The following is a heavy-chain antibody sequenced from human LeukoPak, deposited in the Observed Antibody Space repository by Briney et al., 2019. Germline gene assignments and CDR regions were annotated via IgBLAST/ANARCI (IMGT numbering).Heavy chain of an antibody. J-gene: IGHJ4*02. CDR1: GGSISRYY. D-gene: IGHD3-22*01. Sequence: SETLSLTCTVSGGSISRYYWSWIRQPPGKGLDWIGYIYYSGSTNYNPSLKSRVTISVDTSKNQFSLRLSSVTAADTAVYYCARDPSGYFNYWGQGTLATVSS. V-gene: IGHV4-59*01. CDR3: ARDPSGYFNY. CDR2: IYYSGST.